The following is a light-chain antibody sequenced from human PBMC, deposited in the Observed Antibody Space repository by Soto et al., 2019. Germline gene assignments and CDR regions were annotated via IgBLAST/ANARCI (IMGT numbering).Light chain of an antibody. Sequence: EIVLTQSPATLSLSPGERATLSCRASQSVSSYLAWYQQKPGQSPRLLIYDASNRATGIPARFSGSGSGTDFTLTISSLEPEDFAVYYCQQRSNWRWLTLGGRTKVEIK. CDR3: QQRSNWRWLT. CDR1: QSVSSY. J-gene: IGKJ4*01. CDR2: DAS. V-gene: IGKV3-11*01.